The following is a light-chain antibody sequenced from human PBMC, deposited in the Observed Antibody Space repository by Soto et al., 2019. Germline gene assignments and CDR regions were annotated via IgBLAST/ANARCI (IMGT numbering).Light chain of an antibody. V-gene: IGKV3-20*01. J-gene: IGKJ4*01. Sequence: ILMTQSPATLSVSPGERATLPCRASQSVSSNLAWYQQKPGQAPRLLIYGASSGATGIPDRFSGSGSGTDFTLTIYRLEPEDFAVYYCQQYGSSHLTFGGGTKVDIK. CDR2: GAS. CDR3: QQYGSSHLT. CDR1: QSVSSN.